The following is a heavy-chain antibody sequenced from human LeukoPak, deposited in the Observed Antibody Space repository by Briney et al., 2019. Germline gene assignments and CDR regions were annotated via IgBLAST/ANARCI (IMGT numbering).Heavy chain of an antibody. CDR1: AFTFSNYW. J-gene: IGHJ4*02. CDR3: ARDRGYSTFDD. D-gene: IGHD4-23*01. Sequence: GGFLRPSCAASAFTFSNYWMSWVRQAPGKGLEWVANIKEDGSEINYVDSVKGRFTISRDNAKNSLYLQMNSLRVDDTAVYYCARDRGYSTFDDWGQGTLVTVSS. CDR2: IKEDGSEI. V-gene: IGHV3-7*01.